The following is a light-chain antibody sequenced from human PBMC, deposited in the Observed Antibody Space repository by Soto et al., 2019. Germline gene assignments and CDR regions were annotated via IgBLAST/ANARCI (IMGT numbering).Light chain of an antibody. CDR3: QSYDSSLSGYV. CDR2: TTN. Sequence: QSVLTQPPSASGTPGQRATISCCGSNSNIGSDIVNCYQLLPGAAPEVLINTTNQRPSGVPERFSGSKSGTSASLAITGLRAEDEADYYCQSYDSSLSGYVFGTGTKVTVL. V-gene: IGLV1-44*01. CDR1: NSNIGSDI. J-gene: IGLJ1*01.